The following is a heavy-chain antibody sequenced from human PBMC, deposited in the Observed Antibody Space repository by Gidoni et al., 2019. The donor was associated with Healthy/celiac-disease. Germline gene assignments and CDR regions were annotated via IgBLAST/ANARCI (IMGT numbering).Heavy chain of an antibody. V-gene: IGHV1-2*02. CDR1: GYTFTGYY. J-gene: IGHJ5*02. D-gene: IGHD2-2*02. CDR3: ARDLDCSSTSCYTQGNDNWFDP. Sequence: QVQLVQSGAEVKKPGASVKVSCKASGYTFTGYYMHWVRQAPGQGLEWMGWINPNSGGTNYAQKFQGRVTMTRDTSISTAYMELSRLRSDDTAVYYCARDLDCSSTSCYTQGNDNWFDPWGQGTLVTVSS. CDR2: INPNSGGT.